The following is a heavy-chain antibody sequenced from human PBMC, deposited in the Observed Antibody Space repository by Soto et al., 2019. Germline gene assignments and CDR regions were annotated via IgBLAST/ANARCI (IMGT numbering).Heavy chain of an antibody. CDR3: ARGYIWGNYRSPHFDF. D-gene: IGHD3-16*02. Sequence: PGGSLRLSCAASGLTFSDSPMSWVRQAPGKGLEWVASIREDGSEIYYMDSVKGRFTISRDNAKNSLYLHMSSLRAEDTAVYYCARGYIWGNYRSPHFDFWGQGTLVTVSS. CDR1: GLTFSDSP. V-gene: IGHV3-7*01. J-gene: IGHJ4*02. CDR2: IREDGSEI.